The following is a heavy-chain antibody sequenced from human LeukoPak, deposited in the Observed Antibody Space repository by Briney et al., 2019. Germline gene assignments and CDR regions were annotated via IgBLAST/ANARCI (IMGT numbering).Heavy chain of an antibody. CDR1: GFTVSNNY. CDR3: ARDSDSGYGPSAS. J-gene: IGHJ5*02. D-gene: IGHD5-12*01. CDR2: IHSGGTT. V-gene: IGHV3-53*01. Sequence: PGGSLRLSCAASGFTVSNNYMSWVRQAPGKGLEWVSVIHSGGTTNYADSVQGRFTISRDNSKTTVYLHMNSLRAEDTAVYYCARDSDSGYGPSASWGQGTLVTVSS.